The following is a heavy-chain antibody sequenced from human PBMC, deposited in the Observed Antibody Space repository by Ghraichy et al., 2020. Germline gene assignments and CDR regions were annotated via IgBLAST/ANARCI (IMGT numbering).Heavy chain of an antibody. CDR2: IYYSGST. CDR1: GGSISSGDYY. Sequence: SETLSLTCTVSGGSISSGDYYWSWIRQPPGKGLEWIGYIYYSGSTYYNPSLKSRVTISVDTSKNQFSLKLSSVTAADTAVYYCARSITIFGVPYAAFDIWGQGTMVTVSS. V-gene: IGHV4-30-4*01. D-gene: IGHD3-3*01. J-gene: IGHJ3*02. CDR3: ARSITIFGVPYAAFDI.